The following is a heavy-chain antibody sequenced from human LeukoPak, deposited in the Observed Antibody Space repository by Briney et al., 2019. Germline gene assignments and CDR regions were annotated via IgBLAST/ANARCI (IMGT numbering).Heavy chain of an antibody. CDR2: IYYSGST. V-gene: IGHV4-59*01. CDR1: GGSISSYH. Sequence: SETLSLTCTVSGGSISSYHWSWIRQPPGKGLEWIGYIYYSGSTNYNPSLKSRVTISVDTSKNQFSLKLSSVTAADTAVYYCARGWRAARNPHFDYWGQGTLVTVSS. CDR3: ARGWRAARNPHFDY. J-gene: IGHJ4*02. D-gene: IGHD6-6*01.